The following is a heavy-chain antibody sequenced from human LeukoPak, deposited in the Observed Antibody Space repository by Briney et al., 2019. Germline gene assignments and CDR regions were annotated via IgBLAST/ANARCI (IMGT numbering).Heavy chain of an antibody. J-gene: IGHJ4*02. V-gene: IGHV3-30*02. CDR1: GFTFSSYG. CDR2: IRYDGSNK. Sequence: GGSLRLSCAASGFTFSSYGMHWVRQAPGKGLEWVAFIRYDGSNKYYADSVKGRFTISRDNSKNTLYLQMNSLRAEDTAVYYCARDVDTENYFDYWGQGTLVTVSS. D-gene: IGHD2-15*01. CDR3: ARDVDTENYFDY.